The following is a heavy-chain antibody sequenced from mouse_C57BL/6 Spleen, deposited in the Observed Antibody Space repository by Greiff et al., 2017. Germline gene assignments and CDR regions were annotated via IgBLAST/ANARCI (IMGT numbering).Heavy chain of an antibody. CDR1: GFSLTSYA. CDR2: IWTGGGT. CDR3: ARENYYGRSLFAMDY. D-gene: IGHD1-1*01. Sequence: QVQLKESGPGLVAPSQSLSITCTVSGFSLTSYAISWVRQPPGKGLEWLGVIWTGGGTNYYSALKSRLSISKDNSKSQVFLKMNRLQTDDTARDYCARENYYGRSLFAMDYWGQGTSVTVAS. J-gene: IGHJ4*01. V-gene: IGHV2-9-1*01.